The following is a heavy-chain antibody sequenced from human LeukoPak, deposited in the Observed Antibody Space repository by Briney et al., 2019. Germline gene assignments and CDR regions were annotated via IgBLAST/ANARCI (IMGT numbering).Heavy chain of an antibody. CDR3: TRVLGSISH. CDR1: WYTLSTFD. CDR2: MNPNSGNT. V-gene: IGHV1-8*01. Sequence: APVKGSCQGSWYTLSTFDIKRGRQATGPGVEWIGWMNPNSGNTGFAHKFQGRVTMTRDTSINTAYMELSSLRSEDTAVYYCTRVLGSISHWGQGTLVTVSS. D-gene: IGHD1-1*01. J-gene: IGHJ4*02.